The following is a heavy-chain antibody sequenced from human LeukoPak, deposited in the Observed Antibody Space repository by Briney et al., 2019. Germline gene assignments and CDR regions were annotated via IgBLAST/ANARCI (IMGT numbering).Heavy chain of an antibody. CDR1: GGSISSSNW. V-gene: IGHV4-4*02. CDR3: ARGGTYYYDSSGYPFDY. D-gene: IGHD3-22*01. Sequence: SETLSLTCAVSGGSISSSNWWSWVRQPPGKGLEWIGEIYHSGSTNYNPSLKSRVTISVDKSKNQFSLKLSSVTAADTAVYYCARGGTYYYDSSGYPFDYWGQGTLVTVSS. J-gene: IGHJ4*02. CDR2: IYHSGST.